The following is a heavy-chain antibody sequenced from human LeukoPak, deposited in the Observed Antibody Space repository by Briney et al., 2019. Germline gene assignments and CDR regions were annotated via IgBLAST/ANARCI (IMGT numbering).Heavy chain of an antibody. CDR3: ARGLLNYDSSGLNY. CDR2: IWYDGSNK. Sequence: GGSLRLSCAASGFTFSSYGMYWVRQAPGKGLEWVTNIWYDGSNKYYADPVKGRFTISRDNSKNTLYLQMNSLRAEDTAVYYCARGLLNYDSSGLNYWGQGTLVTVSS. D-gene: IGHD3-22*01. CDR1: GFTFSSYG. J-gene: IGHJ4*02. V-gene: IGHV3-33*01.